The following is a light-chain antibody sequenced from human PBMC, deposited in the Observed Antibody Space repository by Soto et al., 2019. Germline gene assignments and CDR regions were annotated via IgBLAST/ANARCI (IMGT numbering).Light chain of an antibody. CDR2: GAS. Sequence: DIQMTQSPSSLPASVGDSVTITCRASQAINKYLNWYQHKAGQAPKLLIYGASSLHKGVPARFRGSGAGTFFTLTIRSLQPADFATYYCQQSYTTPGTFGRGTTVEIK. CDR3: QQSYTTPGT. CDR1: QAINKY. V-gene: IGKV1-39*01. J-gene: IGKJ1*01.